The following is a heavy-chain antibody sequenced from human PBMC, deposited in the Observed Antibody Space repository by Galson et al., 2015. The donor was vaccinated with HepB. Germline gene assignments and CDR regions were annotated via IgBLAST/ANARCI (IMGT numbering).Heavy chain of an antibody. CDR3: ARDPGYCSGGSCWENGMDV. CDR2: ISSSSSYI. D-gene: IGHD2-15*01. J-gene: IGHJ6*02. CDR1: GFTFNTYS. V-gene: IGHV3-21*01. Sequence: SLRLSCAASGFTFNTYSMNWVRQAPGKGLEWISFISSSSSYIYYADSVKGRFTISRDNAKNSLYLRVNSLRAEDTAVYYCARDPGYCSGGSCWENGMDVWGQGTTVTVSS.